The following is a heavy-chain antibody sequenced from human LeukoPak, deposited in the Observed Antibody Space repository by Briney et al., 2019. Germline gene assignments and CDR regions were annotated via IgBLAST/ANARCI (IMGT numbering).Heavy chain of an antibody. D-gene: IGHD2-15*01. CDR1: GYTFTSYG. CDR2: VRVYNGDT. Sequence: ASVKVSCKASGYTFTSYGIGWVRQAPGQGLEWMGWVRVYNGDTNYAQKLQGRVTMTTDTSTSTAYMELRSLRSEDTAVYYCARAYIVVVVAATPVDNWFDPWGQGTLVTVSS. V-gene: IGHV1-18*01. J-gene: IGHJ5*02. CDR3: ARAYIVVVVAATPVDNWFDP.